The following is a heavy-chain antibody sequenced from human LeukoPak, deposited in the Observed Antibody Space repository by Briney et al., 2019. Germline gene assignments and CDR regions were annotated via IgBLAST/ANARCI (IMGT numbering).Heavy chain of an antibody. J-gene: IGHJ4*02. D-gene: IGHD1-26*01. CDR2: MNPNSGNT. CDR3: ASVPSGSCYFQDY. V-gene: IGHV1-8*01. CDR1: GYTFTSYD. Sequence: ASVKVSCKASGYTFTSYDINWVRQATGQGLEWMGWMNPNSGNTGYAQKFQGRVTMTRNTSISTAYMELSSLRSEDTAVYYCASVPSGSCYFQDYWGQGTLVTVSS.